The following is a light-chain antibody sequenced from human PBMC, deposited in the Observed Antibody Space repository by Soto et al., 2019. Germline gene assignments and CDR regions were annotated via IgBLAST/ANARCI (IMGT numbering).Light chain of an antibody. J-gene: IGKJ1*01. CDR2: AAS. CDR1: QSIRSH. CDR3: QQYYSYPRT. Sequence: DIQMTQSPSSLSASVGDRVSITCRASQSIRSHLNWYQQKAGKAPKVLIYAASSLQGGVPSRFSGSGSGTDFTLTISCLQSEDFATYYCQQYYSYPRTFGQGTKVDIK. V-gene: IGKV1-39*01.